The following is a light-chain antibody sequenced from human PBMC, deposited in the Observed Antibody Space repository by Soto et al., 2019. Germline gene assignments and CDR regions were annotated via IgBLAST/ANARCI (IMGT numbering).Light chain of an antibody. V-gene: IGKV3-15*01. CDR1: QSVSSR. J-gene: IGKJ2*01. CDR2: AAS. CDR3: QHYYSTPYT. Sequence: DIVMTQSPSTLSASAGERVTLSCRASQSVSSRLGWYHQKPGQAPRLLIYAASTMATGIPVRFSGSGSGTEFTLTISSLQSEDFAVYYCQHYYSTPYTFGQGTKLDIK.